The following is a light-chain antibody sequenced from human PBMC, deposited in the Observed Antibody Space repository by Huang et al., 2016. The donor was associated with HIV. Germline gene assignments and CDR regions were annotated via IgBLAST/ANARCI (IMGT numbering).Light chain of an antibody. J-gene: IGKJ3*01. CDR2: DAS. V-gene: IGKV3-11*01. CDR1: QSVSSY. CDR3: QQRSNWPT. Sequence: EIVLTQSPATLSLSPGERATLSCRASQSVSSYLAWYQQKPGKAPRLLIYDASNRATGIPAMFSCSGSGTDFTLTISSLEPEDFAVYYCQQRSNWPTFGPGTKVDIK.